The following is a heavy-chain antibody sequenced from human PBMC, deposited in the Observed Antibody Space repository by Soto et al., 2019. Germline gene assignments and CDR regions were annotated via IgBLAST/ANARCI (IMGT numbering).Heavy chain of an antibody. CDR2: IGTAGDT. V-gene: IGHV3-13*01. J-gene: IGHJ3*02. CDR3: ARAGRYYDKSAFDI. Sequence: PGGSLRLSCADSGFTFRSYDLHWVHQATGKGLEWVSAIGTAGDTYYPGSVKGRFTISRENAKNSLYLQMNSLRAGDTAVYYCARAGRYYDKSAFDIWGQGTMVTVSS. CDR1: GFTFRSYD. D-gene: IGHD3-22*01.